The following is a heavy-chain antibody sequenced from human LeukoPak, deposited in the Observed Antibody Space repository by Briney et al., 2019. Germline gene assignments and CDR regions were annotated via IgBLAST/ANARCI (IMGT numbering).Heavy chain of an antibody. D-gene: IGHD2-2*01. J-gene: IGHJ6*02. CDR3: ARGRCSSTSCYRSRTYYYYGMDV. Sequence: SETLSLTCAVYGGSFSGYYWSWIRQPPGKGLEWIGEINHSGSTNYNPSLKSRVTISVDTSKNQFSLKLSSVTAADTAVYYCARGRCSSTSCYRSRTYYYYGMDVWGQGTTVTVSS. CDR1: GGSFSGYY. CDR2: INHSGST. V-gene: IGHV4-34*01.